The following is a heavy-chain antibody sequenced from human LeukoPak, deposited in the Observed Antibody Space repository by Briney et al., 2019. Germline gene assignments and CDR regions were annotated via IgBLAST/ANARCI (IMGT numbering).Heavy chain of an antibody. D-gene: IGHD2-21*01. Sequence: GGSLRLSCAASGFTFSSYAMSWVRQAPGKGLEWVSAISGSGGSTYYADSVKGRFTISRDNSKNTLYLQMNSLRAEDTAVYYCAKARHCYERRSYFDYWGQGTLVTVSS. J-gene: IGHJ4*02. CDR1: GFTFSSYA. V-gene: IGHV3-23*01. CDR3: AKARHCYERRSYFDY. CDR2: ISGSGGST.